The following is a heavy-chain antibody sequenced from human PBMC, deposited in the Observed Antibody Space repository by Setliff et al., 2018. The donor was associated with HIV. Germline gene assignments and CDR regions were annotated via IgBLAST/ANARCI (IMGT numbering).Heavy chain of an antibody. J-gene: IGHJ6*03. CDR2: IYYSGNT. V-gene: IGHV4-39*02. D-gene: IGHD4-4*01. CDR1: GGSISSGHYF. Sequence: PSETLSLTCTVSGGSISSGHYFWAWIRQPPGKGLEWIGSIYYSGNTYFNPSLKSRVTISVDTSENHFSLRLSSVTAADTAVYYCARLDYSNYYSYYIDVWGEGTTVTVSS. CDR3: ARLDYSNYYSYYIDV.